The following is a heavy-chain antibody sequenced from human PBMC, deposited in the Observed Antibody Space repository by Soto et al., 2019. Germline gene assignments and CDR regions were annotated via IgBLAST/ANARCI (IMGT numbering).Heavy chain of an antibody. Sequence: SETLSLTCAVSGGSISSGVYSWSWIRQQPGKGLKWIGYIYHSGRTYYNPSLKSRVTISVDRSKNQFSLKLSSVTAADTAVYYCARGRGYSGYDSYANWFDPWGQGTLVTVSS. D-gene: IGHD5-12*01. CDR1: GGSISSGVYS. J-gene: IGHJ5*02. V-gene: IGHV4-30-2*01. CDR2: IYHSGRT. CDR3: ARGRGYSGYDSYANWFDP.